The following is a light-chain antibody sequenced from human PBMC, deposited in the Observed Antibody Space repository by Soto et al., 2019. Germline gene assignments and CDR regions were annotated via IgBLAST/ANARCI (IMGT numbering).Light chain of an antibody. CDR3: QHRMNWPLT. Sequence: MSLSPGESATLSCGAGHNGVSSYLPWYQQKPGQAPRLLIYDASNRATGIPDRFSGSGSETDFTLTISRLEPEDFAVYYCQHRMNWPLTFGQGTRLENK. J-gene: IGKJ5*01. V-gene: IGKV3D-20*02. CDR2: DAS. CDR1: HNGVSSY.